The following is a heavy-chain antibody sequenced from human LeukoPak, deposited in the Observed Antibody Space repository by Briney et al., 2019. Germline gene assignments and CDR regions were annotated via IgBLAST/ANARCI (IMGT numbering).Heavy chain of an antibody. CDR1: GGSISSSSYY. CDR2: IYYSGST. V-gene: IGHV4-61*05. Sequence: SETLSLTCTVSGGSISSSSYYWGWIRQPPGKGLEWIGYIYYSGSTNYNPSLKSRVTISVDTSKNQFSLKLSSVTAADTAVYYCARARYYYDSSGYSYGMDVWGQGTTVTVSS. D-gene: IGHD3-22*01. CDR3: ARARYYYDSSGYSYGMDV. J-gene: IGHJ6*02.